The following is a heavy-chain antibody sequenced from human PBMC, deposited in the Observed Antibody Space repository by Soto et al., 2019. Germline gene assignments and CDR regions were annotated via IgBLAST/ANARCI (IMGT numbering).Heavy chain of an antibody. CDR2: IYYSGST. Sequence: KSSETLSLTCTVSGGSISSYYWSWIRQPPGKGLEWIGYIYYSGSTNYNPSLKSRVTISVDTSKNQFSLKLSSVTAADTAVYYCARVRPGGYMDVWGKGTTVTVSS. CDR1: GGSISSYY. CDR3: ARVRPGGYMDV. J-gene: IGHJ6*03. D-gene: IGHD3-10*01. V-gene: IGHV4-59*01.